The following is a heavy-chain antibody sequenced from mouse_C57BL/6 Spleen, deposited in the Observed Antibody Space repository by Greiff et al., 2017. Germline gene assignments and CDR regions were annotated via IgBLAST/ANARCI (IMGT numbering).Heavy chain of an antibody. J-gene: IGHJ4*01. D-gene: IGHD2-1*01. CDR1: GFTFSDYY. V-gene: IGHV5-16*01. CDR2: INYDGSST. CDR3: ARERGLNGNEAMDY. Sequence: EVPVVESEGGLVQPGSSMKLSCTASGFTFSDYYMAWVRQVPEKGLEWVANINYDGSSTYYLDSLKSRFIISRDNAKNILYMQMNSMKSKDIATYYCARERGLNGNEAMDYWGQVTSVTVSS.